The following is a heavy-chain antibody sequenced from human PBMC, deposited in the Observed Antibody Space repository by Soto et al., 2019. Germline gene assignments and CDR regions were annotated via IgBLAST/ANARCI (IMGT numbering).Heavy chain of an antibody. CDR1: GYSFTIYW. Sequence: GESLKISCKGSGYSFTIYWIAWVRQMPGKGLEWMGIIYPGDSDTRYSPSFQGQVTISAGKSISTAYLQWSSLKASDTAIYYCARLLWGSILTDFGMDVWGQGTTVTVSS. V-gene: IGHV5-51*01. D-gene: IGHD3-9*01. CDR2: IYPGDSDT. J-gene: IGHJ6*02. CDR3: ARLLWGSILTDFGMDV.